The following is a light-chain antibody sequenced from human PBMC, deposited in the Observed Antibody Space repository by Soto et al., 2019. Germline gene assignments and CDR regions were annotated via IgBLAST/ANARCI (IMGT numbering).Light chain of an antibody. J-gene: IGKJ1*01. CDR1: QAIRTA. Sequence: AIQLAQSPSSLSASVGDRVTITCRASQAIRTALGWYQQKPGKPPKLLIYAASTLQGGVPPRFSGSGSGTDFTLTISRLEPEDFAVYYCQHFGDSVWTFGQGTKVDI. V-gene: IGKV1-6*01. CDR2: AAS. CDR3: QHFGDSVWT.